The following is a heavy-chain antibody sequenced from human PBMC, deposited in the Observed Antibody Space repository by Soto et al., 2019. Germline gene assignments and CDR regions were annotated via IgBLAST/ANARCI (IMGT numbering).Heavy chain of an antibody. D-gene: IGHD2-8*01. Sequence: LRLSCAASGFTFSSYSMNWVRQAPGKGLEWVSSISSSSSYIYYADSVKGRFTISRDNAKNSLYLQMNSLRAEDTAVYYCARDRSPHCTNGVCYTGFDYWGQGTLVTVSS. V-gene: IGHV3-21*01. CDR2: ISSSSSYI. CDR1: GFTFSSYS. J-gene: IGHJ4*02. CDR3: ARDRSPHCTNGVCYTGFDY.